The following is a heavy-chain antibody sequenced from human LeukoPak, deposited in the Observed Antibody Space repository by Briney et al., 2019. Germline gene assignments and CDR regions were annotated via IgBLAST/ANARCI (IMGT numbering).Heavy chain of an antibody. V-gene: IGHV3-74*01. CDR2: ISSDGRST. Sequence: GGSLRLSCAASGFTFSDNWMHWVRQAPGKGLVWVSVISSDGRSTIYADSVKGRFTISRDNAKNTRYLQMDSLRAEDTAVYFCASQLGGNVYWGQGTLVTVSS. J-gene: IGHJ4*02. CDR3: ASQLGGNVY. CDR1: GFTFSDNW. D-gene: IGHD3-16*01.